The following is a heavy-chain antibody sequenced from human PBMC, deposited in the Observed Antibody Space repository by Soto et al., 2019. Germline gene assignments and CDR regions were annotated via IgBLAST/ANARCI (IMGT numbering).Heavy chain of an antibody. Sequence: SVKVTCKASGGTFSSYAISWVRQAPGQGLEWMGGIIPIFGTANYAQKFQGRVTITADESTSTAYMELSSLRSEDTAVYYCARATPSDVLRYFDWSLPGSYYGMDVWGQGTTVTVSS. CDR3: ARATPSDVLRYFDWSLPGSYYGMDV. V-gene: IGHV1-69*13. J-gene: IGHJ6*02. CDR1: GGTFSSYA. CDR2: IIPIFGTA. D-gene: IGHD3-9*01.